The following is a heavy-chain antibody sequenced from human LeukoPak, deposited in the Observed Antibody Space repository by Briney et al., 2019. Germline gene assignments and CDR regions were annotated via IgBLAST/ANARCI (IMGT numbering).Heavy chain of an antibody. V-gene: IGHV4-59*01. CDR1: GGSFSGYY. J-gene: IGHJ4*02. CDR3: ASKSSRFGVVDY. Sequence: SETLSLTCAVYGGSFSGYYWSWIRQPPGKGLEWIGYIYYSGSTNYNPSLKSRVTISVDTSKNQFSLKLSSVTAADTAVYYCASKSSRFGVVDYWGQGTLVTVSS. D-gene: IGHD2-21*01. CDR2: IYYSGST.